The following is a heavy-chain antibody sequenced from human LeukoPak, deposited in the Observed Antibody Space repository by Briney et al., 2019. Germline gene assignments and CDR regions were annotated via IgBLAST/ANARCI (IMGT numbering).Heavy chain of an antibody. D-gene: IGHD3-10*01. V-gene: IGHV4-4*07. J-gene: IGHJ5*02. CDR2: ISGSGTI. Sequence: PSETLSLTCTGSGGSINSYWSWIRQPAGKGLEWIGRISGSGTITYNPALQSRLSISVDTSKNQFSLKLMSVTAADTAVYYCARDSGTTGEVKFDPWGQGTLVTVSS. CDR3: ARDSGTTGEVKFDP. CDR1: GGSINSY.